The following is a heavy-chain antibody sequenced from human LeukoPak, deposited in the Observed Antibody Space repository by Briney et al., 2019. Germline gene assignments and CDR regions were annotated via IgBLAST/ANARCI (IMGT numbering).Heavy chain of an antibody. J-gene: IGHJ6*02. V-gene: IGHV3-30*18. D-gene: IGHD3-22*01. CDR3: AKDRYDSSGYYYRDYYYGMDV. CDR2: ISYDGSNK. CDR1: GFTFSSYG. Sequence: GGSLRLSCAASGFTFSSYGMHWVRQAPGKGLAWVAVISYDGSNKYYADSVKGRFTISRDNSKNTLYLQMNSLRAEDTAVYYCAKDRYDSSGYYYRDYYYGMDVWGQGTTVTVSS.